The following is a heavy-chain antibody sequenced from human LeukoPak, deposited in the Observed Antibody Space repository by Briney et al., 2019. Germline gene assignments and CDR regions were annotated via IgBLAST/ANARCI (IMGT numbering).Heavy chain of an antibody. CDR2: INSDGSST. CDR3: ARVPGYCSGGSCYGWYFDL. D-gene: IGHD2-15*01. Sequence: PGGSLRLSCAASGFTFSSYWMHWVRQAPGKGLVWVSGINSDGSSTSYADSVKGRFTISRANAKNTLYLQMNSLRAEDTAVYYCARVPGYCSGGSCYGWYFDLWGRGTLVTVSS. V-gene: IGHV3-74*01. J-gene: IGHJ2*01. CDR1: GFTFSSYW.